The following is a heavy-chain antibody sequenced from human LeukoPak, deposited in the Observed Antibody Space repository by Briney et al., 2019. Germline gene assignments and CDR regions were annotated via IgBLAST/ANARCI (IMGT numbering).Heavy chain of an antibody. CDR2: INHSGRT. Sequence: PSETLSLTCAVYGGPFSGYYWSWIRQPPGKGLEWIGDINHSGRTNYNPSLKSRVTISVDTSKNQFSLNLNSVTAADTAVYYCARGRRATIFGVVIPNWFDPWGQGTLVTVSS. V-gene: IGHV4-34*01. CDR3: ARGRRATIFGVVIPNWFDP. D-gene: IGHD3-3*01. J-gene: IGHJ5*02. CDR1: GGPFSGYY.